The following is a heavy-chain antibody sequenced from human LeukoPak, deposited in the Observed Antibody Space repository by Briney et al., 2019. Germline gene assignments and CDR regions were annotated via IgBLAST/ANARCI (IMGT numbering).Heavy chain of an antibody. D-gene: IGHD3-10*01. CDR2: IYYSGST. Sequence: SETLSLTCTVSGGSISSYYWSWIRQPPGKGLEWIGYIYYSGSTNYNPSLKSRVTLSVDTSKNQFSLKLSSVTAADTAVYYCARGADGTYYYGSGSYLLFRYFDYWGQGTLVTVSS. J-gene: IGHJ4*02. V-gene: IGHV4-59*01. CDR3: ARGADGTYYYGSGSYLLFRYFDY. CDR1: GGSISSYY.